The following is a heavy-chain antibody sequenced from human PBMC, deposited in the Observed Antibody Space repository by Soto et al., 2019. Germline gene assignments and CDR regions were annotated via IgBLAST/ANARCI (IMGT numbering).Heavy chain of an antibody. Sequence: GPTLVNPTQTLTLTCTFSGFSLSTSGMCVSWIRQPPGKALEWLALIDWDDDKYYSTSLKTRLTISKDTSKNQVVLTMTNMDPVDTATYYCARQYYYDSSGYYYFDYWGQGTLVTVSS. V-gene: IGHV2-70*01. J-gene: IGHJ4*02. D-gene: IGHD3-22*01. CDR3: ARQYYYDSSGYYYFDY. CDR1: GFSLSTSGMC. CDR2: IDWDDDK.